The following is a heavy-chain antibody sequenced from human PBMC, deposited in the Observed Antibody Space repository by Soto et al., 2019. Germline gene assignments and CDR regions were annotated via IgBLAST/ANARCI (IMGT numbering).Heavy chain of an antibody. D-gene: IGHD2-15*01. V-gene: IGHV1-18*01. Sequence: QVQLVQSGAEVKKPGASVKVSCKASGYTFSSHGITWVRQAPGQRLEWMGWISPYSGDTNYAQTLQGRVTMATDTSSSTAYMALRSLGCAATVGYFCKRCWGEPGDWGQRTGVP. CDR2: ISPYSGDT. CDR3: KRCWGEPGD. CDR1: GYTFSSHG. J-gene: IGHJ4*02.